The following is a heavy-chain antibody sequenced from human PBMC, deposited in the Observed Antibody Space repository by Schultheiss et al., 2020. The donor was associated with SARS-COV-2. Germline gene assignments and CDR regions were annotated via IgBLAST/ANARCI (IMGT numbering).Heavy chain of an antibody. J-gene: IGHJ6*02. Sequence: GSLRLSCTVSGGSISSYYWSWIRQPPGKGLEWIGYIYYSGSTNYNPSLKSRVTISVDTSKNQFSLKLSSVTAADTAVYYCARSRVVVPSRTAYYYGMDVWGQGTTVTVSS. CDR3: ARSRVVVPSRTAYYYGMDV. CDR1: GGSISSYY. CDR2: IYYSGST. D-gene: IGHD2-2*01. V-gene: IGHV4-59*01.